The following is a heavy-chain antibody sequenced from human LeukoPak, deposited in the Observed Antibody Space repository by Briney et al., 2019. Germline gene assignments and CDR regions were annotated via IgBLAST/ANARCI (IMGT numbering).Heavy chain of an antibody. D-gene: IGHD4-11*01. CDR1: GFTVSSNY. CDR3: AKDLQENDY. CDR2: ISGSGGST. Sequence: GALRLSCAASGFTVSSNYMSWVRQAPGKGLEWVSAISGSGGSTYYADSVKGRFTISRDNSKNTLYLQMNSLRAEDTAVYYCAKDLQENDYWGQGTLVTVSS. J-gene: IGHJ4*02. V-gene: IGHV3-23*01.